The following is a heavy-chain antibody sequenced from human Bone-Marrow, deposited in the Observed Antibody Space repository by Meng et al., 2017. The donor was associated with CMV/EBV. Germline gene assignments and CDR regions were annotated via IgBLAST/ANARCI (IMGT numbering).Heavy chain of an antibody. Sequence: ETLSLTCAASGFTFSSYSMNWVRQAPGKGLEWVANIKQDGSEKYYVDSVKGRFTISRDNAKNSLYLQMNSLRAEDTAVYYCARDGSGSYYAYWGQGTLVTVSS. D-gene: IGHD1-26*01. V-gene: IGHV3-7*01. CDR3: ARDGSGSYYAY. CDR2: IKQDGSEK. CDR1: GFTFSSYS. J-gene: IGHJ4*02.